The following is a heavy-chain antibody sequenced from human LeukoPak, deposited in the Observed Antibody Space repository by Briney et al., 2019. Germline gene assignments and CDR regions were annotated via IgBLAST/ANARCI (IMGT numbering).Heavy chain of an antibody. J-gene: IGHJ4*02. V-gene: IGHV1-2*02. D-gene: IGHD2-15*01. CDR2: INPNSGGT. CDR3: ARGYCSGGSCYLVY. Sequence: ASVTVSCKASGYTFTGYYMHWVRQAPGQGLEWMGWINPNSGGTNYAQKFQGRVTITRDTSISTAYMELSRLRSDDTAVYYCARGYCSGGSCYLVYWGQGTLVTVSS. CDR1: GYTFTGYY.